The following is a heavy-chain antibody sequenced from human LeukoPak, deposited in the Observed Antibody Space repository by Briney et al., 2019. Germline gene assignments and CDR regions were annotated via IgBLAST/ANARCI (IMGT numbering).Heavy chain of an antibody. J-gene: IGHJ4*02. CDR3: ARGSRFGTFDY. V-gene: IGHV4-34*01. CDR2: INHSGST. D-gene: IGHD3-3*01. CDR1: GGSFSGYY. Sequence: LETLSLTCAVYGGSFSGYYWSWIRQPPGKGLEWIGEINHSGSTNYNPSLKSRVTISVDTSKNQFSLKLSSVTAADTAVYYCARGSRFGTFDYWGQGTLVTVSS.